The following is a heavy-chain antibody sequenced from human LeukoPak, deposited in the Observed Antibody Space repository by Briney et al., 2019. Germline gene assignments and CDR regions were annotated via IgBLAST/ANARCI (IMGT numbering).Heavy chain of an antibody. J-gene: IGHJ5*02. CDR3: ARGLYYEQQLVTDSDWFDP. CDR1: GYTFTGYY. CDR2: INPNSGGT. Sequence: ASVKVSCKASGYTFTGYYMHWVRQAPGQGLEWMGWINPNSGGTNYAQKFQGRVTMTRDTSISTAYMELSRLRSDDTAVYYCARGLYYEQQLVTDSDWFDPWGQGTLVTVSS. V-gene: IGHV1-2*02. D-gene: IGHD6-13*01.